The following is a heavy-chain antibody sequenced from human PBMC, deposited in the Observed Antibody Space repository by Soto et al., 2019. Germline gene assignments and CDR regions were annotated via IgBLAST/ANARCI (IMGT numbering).Heavy chain of an antibody. CDR2: ISYDGSNQ. Sequence: VKLVESGGGVVQPGGSLRLSCAASGFTFNIYGMHWVRQAPDKGLEWVALISYDGSNQYYADSVKGRFTISRDNSKTTLFLQLNSLRADDTAVYYCAKDQASGQGSFDSWGQGPLVTVSS. CDR3: AKDQASGQGSFDS. V-gene: IGHV3-30*18. J-gene: IGHJ4*02. CDR1: GFTFNIYG.